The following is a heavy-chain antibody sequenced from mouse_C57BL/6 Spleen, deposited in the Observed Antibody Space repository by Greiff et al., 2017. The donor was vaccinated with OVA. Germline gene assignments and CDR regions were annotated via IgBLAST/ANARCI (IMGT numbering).Heavy chain of an antibody. CDR2: IWSGGST. V-gene: IGHV2-2*01. CDR1: GFSLTSYG. J-gene: IGHJ1*03. D-gene: IGHD4-1*01. Sequence: QVQLKESGPGLVQPSQSLSITCTVSGFSLTSYGVHWVRQSPGKGLEWLGVIWSGGSTDYNAAFISRLSISKDNSKSQVFFKMNSLQADDTAIDYCARNLGELANWYFDVWGTGTTVTVSS. CDR3: ARNLGELANWYFDV.